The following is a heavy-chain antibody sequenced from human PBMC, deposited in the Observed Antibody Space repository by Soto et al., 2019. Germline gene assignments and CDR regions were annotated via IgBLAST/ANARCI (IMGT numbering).Heavy chain of an antibody. V-gene: IGHV4-59*01. CDR3: ARAPMVITRSYFDL. J-gene: IGHJ4*02. CDR1: GGSISNFY. CDR2: IYDSGNT. Sequence: SQTVSLTCTVSGGSISNFYWSWVRQPPGKGLEWLGYIYDSGNTNYNPSLKSRVSISLDTSKKQLSLMLTSVTAADTAVYFCARAPMVITRSYFDLWGQGSPVTVSS. D-gene: IGHD2-21*01.